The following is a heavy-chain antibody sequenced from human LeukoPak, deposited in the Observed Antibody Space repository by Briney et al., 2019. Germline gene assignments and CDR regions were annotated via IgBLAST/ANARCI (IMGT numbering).Heavy chain of an antibody. CDR3: ARDERFGELFYGMDV. V-gene: IGHV3-33*01. CDR2: IWYDGSNK. D-gene: IGHD3-10*01. CDR1: GFTFSSCG. Sequence: GRSLRLSCAASGFTFSSCGMHWVRQAPGKGLEWVAVIWYDGSNKYYADSVKGRFTISRDNSKNTLYLQMNSLRAEDTAVYYCARDERFGELFYGMDVWGKGTTVTVSS. J-gene: IGHJ6*04.